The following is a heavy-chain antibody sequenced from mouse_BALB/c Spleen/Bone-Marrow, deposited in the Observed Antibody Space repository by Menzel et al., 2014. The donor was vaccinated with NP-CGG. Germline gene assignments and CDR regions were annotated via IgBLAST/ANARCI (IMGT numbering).Heavy chain of an antibody. V-gene: IGHV5-12*02. J-gene: IGHJ3*01. CDR3: ARHDYRYDAWFAY. CDR2: ISNGGSA. Sequence: EVMLVESGGGLVQPGGSLKLSCATSGFTFSDYYMYWVRQTPEKRLEWVAYISNGGSAYYPDTVKGRFTISRDNDKNTLYLQMSRLKSEDTAVYYCARHDYRYDAWFAYWGQGTLVTVSA. CDR1: GFTFSDYY. D-gene: IGHD2-14*01.